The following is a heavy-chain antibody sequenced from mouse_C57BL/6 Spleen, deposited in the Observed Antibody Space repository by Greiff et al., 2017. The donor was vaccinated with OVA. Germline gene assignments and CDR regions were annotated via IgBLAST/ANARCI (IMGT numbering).Heavy chain of an antibody. Sequence: EVMLVESGAELVRPGASVKLSCTASGFNIKDDYMHWVKQRPEQGLEWIGWIDPENGDTEYASKFQGKATITADTSSNTAYLQLSSLTSEDTAVYYCTTGASWFAYWGQGTLVTVSA. J-gene: IGHJ3*01. CDR2: IDPENGDT. CDR3: TTGASWFAY. D-gene: IGHD3-1*01. V-gene: IGHV14-4*01. CDR1: GFNIKDDY.